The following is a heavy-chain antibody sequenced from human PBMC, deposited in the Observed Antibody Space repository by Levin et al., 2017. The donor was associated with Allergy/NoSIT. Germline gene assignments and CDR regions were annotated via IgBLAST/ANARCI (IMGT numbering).Heavy chain of an antibody. Sequence: GGSLRLSCAASGFAVSSHYMTWVRQAPGKGLECVSVIYADGTTFYGDSVRGRFTISRDNSKNMLSLQMHNLRAEDTAIYYCTKGHYSGVYQWGQGTRVTVSS. CDR3: TKGHYSGVYQ. CDR1: GFAVSSHY. V-gene: IGHV3-53*01. J-gene: IGHJ4*02. CDR2: IYADGTT. D-gene: IGHD2-2*01.